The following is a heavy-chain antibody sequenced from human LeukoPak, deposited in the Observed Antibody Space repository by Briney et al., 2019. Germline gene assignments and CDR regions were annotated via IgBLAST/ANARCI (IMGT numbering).Heavy chain of an antibody. J-gene: IGHJ5*02. CDR3: ARVASGLPSSYWFDP. CDR2: IYTSGST. CDR1: GGSISTSSYY. D-gene: IGHD3-10*01. V-gene: IGHV4-61*02. Sequence: SETLSLTCTVSGGSISTSSYYWSWIRQPAGKGLEWIGRIYTSGSTNYNPSLKSRVTMSVDTSKNQFSLKLSSVTAADTAVYYCARVASGLPSSYWFDPWGQGTLVTVSS.